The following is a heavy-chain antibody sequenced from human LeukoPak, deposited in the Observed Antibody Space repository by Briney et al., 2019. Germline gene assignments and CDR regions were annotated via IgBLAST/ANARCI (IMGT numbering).Heavy chain of an antibody. J-gene: IGHJ4*02. CDR3: ARGSSSWYFDY. D-gene: IGHD6-13*01. V-gene: IGHV1-18*04. CDR1: GYTFTGYY. CDR2: ISAYNGNT. Sequence: ASVKVSCKASGYTFTGYYMHWVRQAPGQGLEWMGWISAYNGNTNYAQKLQGRVTMTTDTSTSTAYMELRSLRSDDTAVYYCARGSSSWYFDYWGQGTLVTVSS.